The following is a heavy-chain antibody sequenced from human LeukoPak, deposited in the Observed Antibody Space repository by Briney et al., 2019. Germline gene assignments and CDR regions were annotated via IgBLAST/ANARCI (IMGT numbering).Heavy chain of an antibody. V-gene: IGHV3-7*01. CDR3: AREDYGSGSYYTVLDC. Sequence: PGGSLRLSCAASGFTFSSYWMIWVRQAPGKGLEWVANIKQDGSEKYYVDSVKGRFTISRDNAKNSLYLQMNSLRAEDTAVYYCAREDYGSGSYYTVLDCWGQGTLVTVSS. J-gene: IGHJ4*02. CDR2: IKQDGSEK. D-gene: IGHD3-10*01. CDR1: GFTFSSYW.